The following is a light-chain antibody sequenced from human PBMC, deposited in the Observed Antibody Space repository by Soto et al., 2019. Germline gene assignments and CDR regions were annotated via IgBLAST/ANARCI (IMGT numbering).Light chain of an antibody. CDR3: QQSYSIT. V-gene: IGKV1-39*01. CDR1: QSISSY. CDR2: AAS. Sequence: IQMTQSPSSLSASVGDRVTITCRASQSISSYLNWYQQKPGKAPKLLIYAASSLQSGVPSRCSGSGSGTDFTLTISSLQPEDFATDYCQQSYSITFGQGTRLEIK. J-gene: IGKJ5*01.